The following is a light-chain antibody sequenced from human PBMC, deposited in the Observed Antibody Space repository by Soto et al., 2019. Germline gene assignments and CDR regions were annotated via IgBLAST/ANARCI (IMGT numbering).Light chain of an antibody. J-gene: IGKJ1*01. Sequence: EIVLTQSPGTLSLSPGERVTLSCRASQNVRSNYLDWYQQKPGQAPRLLIYGASTRASGSPERFSGSGSGTDFTLTISRLAPEDVAVYYCQDYGSSEWTFGQGTKVDIK. CDR1: QNVRSNY. CDR3: QDYGSSEWT. V-gene: IGKV3-20*01. CDR2: GAS.